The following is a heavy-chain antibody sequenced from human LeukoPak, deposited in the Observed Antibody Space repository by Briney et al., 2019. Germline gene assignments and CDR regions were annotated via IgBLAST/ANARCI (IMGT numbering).Heavy chain of an antibody. D-gene: IGHD3-3*01. CDR2: IYTSGST. CDR1: GGSISSYY. CDR3: ARVSGDFWSGYSNWFDP. Sequence: SETLSLTCTVSGGSISSYYWSWIRQPAGKGLEWIGRIYTSGSTNYNPSLKSRVTISVDTSKNQFSLKLSSVTAADTAVYYCARVSGDFWSGYSNWFDPWGQGTLVTVSS. V-gene: IGHV4-4*07. J-gene: IGHJ5*02.